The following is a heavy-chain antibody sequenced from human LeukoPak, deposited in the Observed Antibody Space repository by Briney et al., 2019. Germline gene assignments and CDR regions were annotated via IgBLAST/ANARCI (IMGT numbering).Heavy chain of an antibody. V-gene: IGHV4-4*08. CDR1: GGSISSYY. J-gene: IGHJ5*02. CDR2: IYTSGST. D-gene: IGHD6-13*01. Sequence: SETLSLTCTVSGGSISSYYWSWIRQPPGKGLEWIGYIYTSGSTNYNPSLKSRVTMSVDTSKNQFSLKLSSVTAADTAVYYCARVGIAAFDPWGQGTLVTVSS. CDR3: ARVGIAAFDP.